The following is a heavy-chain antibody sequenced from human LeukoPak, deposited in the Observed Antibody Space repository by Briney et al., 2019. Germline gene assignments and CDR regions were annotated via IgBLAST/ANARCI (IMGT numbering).Heavy chain of an antibody. CDR3: ARGSKGAAFDY. CDR2: IYHSGST. J-gene: IGHJ4*02. D-gene: IGHD2/OR15-2a*01. Sequence: PSETLSLTCAVSGGSISSGGYSWSWIRQTPGKGLEWIGYIYHSGSTYYNPSLKSRVTISVDRSKNQFSLTLSSVTAADTAVYYCARGSKGAAFDYWGQGTLVTVSS. CDR1: GGSISSGGYS. V-gene: IGHV4-30-2*01.